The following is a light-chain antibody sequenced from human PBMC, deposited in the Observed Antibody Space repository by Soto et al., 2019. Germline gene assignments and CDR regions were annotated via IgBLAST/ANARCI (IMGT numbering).Light chain of an antibody. V-gene: IGLV1-44*01. CDR2: SNN. J-gene: IGLJ2*01. Sequence: QSVLNQPPSASGTPGQRVTISCSGSSSNIGSNTVNWYQQLPGTAPKLLIYSNNQRPSGVPDRFSGSKSGTSASLAISGLQSEDEADYYCAAWDDSLKGVFGGGTKVTVL. CDR1: SSNIGSNT. CDR3: AAWDDSLKGV.